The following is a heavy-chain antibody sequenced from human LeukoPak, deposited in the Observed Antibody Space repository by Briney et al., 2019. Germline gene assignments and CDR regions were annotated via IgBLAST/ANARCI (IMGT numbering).Heavy chain of an antibody. J-gene: IGHJ4*02. CDR3: ARHFAPFRLGPHFDS. CDR2: INHSGST. CDR1: GGSFSGYY. Sequence: SETLSLTCAVYGGSFSGYYWSWIRQPPGKGLEWIGEINHSGSTNYNPSLKSRVTISVDTSKNQFSLNLSSVTAADTGVYYCARHFAPFRLGPHFDSWGQGTLVTVSS. D-gene: IGHD2/OR15-2a*01. V-gene: IGHV4-34*01.